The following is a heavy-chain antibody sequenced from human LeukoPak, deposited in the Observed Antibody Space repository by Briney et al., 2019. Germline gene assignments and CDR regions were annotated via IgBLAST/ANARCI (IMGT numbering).Heavy chain of an antibody. CDR1: GFTVSSNY. CDR3: ARDGLDDVAVAGTRY. Sequence: GGSLRLSCAASGFTVSSNYMSGVRQAPGKGLEWVSVIYSGGSTYYADSVKGRFTISRDNSKNTLYLQMNSLRAEDTAVYYCARDGLDDVAVAGTRYWGQGTLVTVSS. J-gene: IGHJ4*02. CDR2: IYSGGST. V-gene: IGHV3-66*01. D-gene: IGHD6-19*01.